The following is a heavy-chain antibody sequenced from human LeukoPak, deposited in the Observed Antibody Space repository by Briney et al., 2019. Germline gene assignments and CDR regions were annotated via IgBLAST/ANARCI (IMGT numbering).Heavy chain of an antibody. CDR3: ARGSVRRWYFDY. D-gene: IGHD3-10*01. CDR2: ISAYNGNT. J-gene: IGHJ4*02. Sequence: GASVKVSCKASGYTFTSYAISWVRQAPGQGLKRMGWISAYNGNTNYAQKLQGRVTMTTDTSTSTAYMELRSLRSDDTAVYYCARGSVRRWYFDYWGQGTLVTVSS. CDR1: GYTFTSYA. V-gene: IGHV1-18*01.